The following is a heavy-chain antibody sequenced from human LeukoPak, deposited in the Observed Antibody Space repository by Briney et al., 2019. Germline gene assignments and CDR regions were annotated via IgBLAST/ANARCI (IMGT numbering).Heavy chain of an antibody. D-gene: IGHD3-10*01. J-gene: IGHJ4*02. V-gene: IGHV3-30*02. CDR3: ARERGFGDELFDY. CDR1: GFTFSSYG. Sequence: GGSLRLSCAASGFTFSSYGMHWVRQAPGKGLEWVAFIRYDGSNKYYADSVKGRFTISRDNSKNTLYLQMNSLRAEDTAVYYCARERGFGDELFDYWGQGTLVTVSS. CDR2: IRYDGSNK.